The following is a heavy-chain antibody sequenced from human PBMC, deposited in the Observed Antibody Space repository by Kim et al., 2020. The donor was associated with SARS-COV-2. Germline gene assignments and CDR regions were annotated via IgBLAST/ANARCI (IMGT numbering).Heavy chain of an antibody. J-gene: IGHJ4*02. Sequence: PYLKRRVTISGDTAKNQFSLELSSVTAADTAVYYCAREATIVGATTFDYWGQGTLVTVSS. D-gene: IGHD1-26*01. V-gene: IGHV4-34*01. CDR3: AREATIVGATTFDY.